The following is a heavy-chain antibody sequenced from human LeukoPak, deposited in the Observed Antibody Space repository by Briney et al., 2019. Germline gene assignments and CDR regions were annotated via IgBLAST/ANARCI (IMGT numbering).Heavy chain of an antibody. Sequence: PSETLSLTRTVSGGSISSYYWSWIRQPPGKGLEWIGYIYYSGSTNYNPSLKSRVTISVDTSKNQFSLKLSSVTAADTAVYYCARESYGSGSYIAFDIWGQGTMVTVSS. V-gene: IGHV4-59*12. CDR3: ARESYGSGSYIAFDI. J-gene: IGHJ3*02. CDR1: GGSISSYY. D-gene: IGHD3-10*01. CDR2: IYYSGST.